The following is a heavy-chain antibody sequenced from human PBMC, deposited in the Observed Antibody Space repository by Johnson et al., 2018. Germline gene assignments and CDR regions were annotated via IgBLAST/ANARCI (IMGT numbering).Heavy chain of an antibody. J-gene: IGHJ6*02. CDR2: ISSSSGYI. V-gene: IGHV3-21*01. CDR3: VCGYSGYDVRYGMDV. Sequence: VQLVESGGGLVKXGGSLRLSCAASGFSFSRYSMNWVRQVPGKGPEWVSSISSSSGYIYYADSVKGRFTISRDNAKNSLYLQMNSLRVEDTAVYYCVCGYSGYDVRYGMDVWGQGTTVIVSS. CDR1: GFSFSRYS. D-gene: IGHD5-12*01.